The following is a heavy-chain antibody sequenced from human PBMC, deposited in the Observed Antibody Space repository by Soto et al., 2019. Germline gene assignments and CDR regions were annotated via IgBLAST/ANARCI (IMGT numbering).Heavy chain of an antibody. J-gene: IGHJ3*02. CDR2: IYYSGST. CDR3: ARYDYVWGSYRANDAFDI. Sequence: SETLSLTCTVSGGSISSGGYYWSWIRQHPGKGLEWIGYIYYSGSTYYNPSLKSRVTISVDTSKNQFSLKLSSVTAADTAVYYCARYDYVWGSYRANDAFDIWGQGTMVTVSS. CDR1: GGSISSGGYY. D-gene: IGHD3-16*02. V-gene: IGHV4-31*03.